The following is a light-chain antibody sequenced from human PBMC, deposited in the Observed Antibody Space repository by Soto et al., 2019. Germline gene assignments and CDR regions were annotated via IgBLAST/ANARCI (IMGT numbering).Light chain of an antibody. J-gene: IGKJ4*02. CDR1: QRISRW. CDR3: QQYNSYPLT. Sequence: DIQMKQSPSTLSASVGDIVTIPCQASQRISRWLAWYQLKPGRDPKLLIYRASPLQSGVPSRFGGSGSGTEFTLTISRLQPDDLAAYYCQQYNSYPLTFGGGTNVGIK. V-gene: IGKV1-5*03. CDR2: RAS.